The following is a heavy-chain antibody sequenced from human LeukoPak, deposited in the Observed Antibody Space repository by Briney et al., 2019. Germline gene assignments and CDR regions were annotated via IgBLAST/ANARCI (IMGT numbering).Heavy chain of an antibody. J-gene: IGHJ4*02. D-gene: IGHD4-11*01. Sequence: SGGSLRLSCVASGFTFSNYAMSWVRQAPGKGLEWVSTISDSGGSTYYADSVKGRFTISRDNAKNSLYLQMNSLRAEDTAVYYCARDDYSNYVFDYWGQGTLVTVSS. CDR1: GFTFSNYA. CDR3: ARDDYSNYVFDY. CDR2: ISDSGGST. V-gene: IGHV3-23*01.